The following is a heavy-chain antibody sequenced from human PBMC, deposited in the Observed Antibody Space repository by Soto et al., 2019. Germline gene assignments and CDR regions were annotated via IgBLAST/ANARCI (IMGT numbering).Heavy chain of an antibody. D-gene: IGHD3-3*01. CDR2: ISSDGSKT. CDR1: GFTFSRNA. Sequence: GGSLRLSCAASGFTFSRNAIHWVRQAPGKGLEWVAVISSDGSKTHYADSVKGRFTISRDNSRNTVSLQMSSLRAGDTALYYCAKDEGLFPVPHYFYGMDVWGRGTTVTVSS. J-gene: IGHJ6*02. V-gene: IGHV3-30*18. CDR3: AKDEGLFPVPHYFYGMDV.